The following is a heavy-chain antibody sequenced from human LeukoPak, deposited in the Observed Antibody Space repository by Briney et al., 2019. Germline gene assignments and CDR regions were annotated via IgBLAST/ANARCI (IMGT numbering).Heavy chain of an antibody. CDR3: ARGRYSSNWYVDY. CDR1: GFTLTSYE. V-gene: IGHV3-48*03. CDR2: ISRTGNSI. D-gene: IGHD6-13*01. J-gene: IGHJ4*02. Sequence: GGSLRLSCAASGFTLTSYEMNWVRLAPGKGLEWISYISRTGNSIYYGDSVKGRLTVSRDSAKNSLYLQMNRLRAEDTAVYYCARGRYSSNWYVDYWGQGTLVTVAS.